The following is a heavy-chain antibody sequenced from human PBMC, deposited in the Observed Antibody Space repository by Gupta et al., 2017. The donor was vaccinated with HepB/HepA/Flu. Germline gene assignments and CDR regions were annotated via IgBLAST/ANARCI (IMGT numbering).Heavy chain of an antibody. D-gene: IGHD3-22*01. CDR3: AKDAADADRSGFYIYYYYMDV. J-gene: IGHJ6*03. Sequence: EVQVLESGGGLVQPGGSLRLSCVASGFPFSRSAMNWVRQAPGKGLEWVSAMSGSGGATDYADSVKGRFIISRDNSKNTLYLQMNSLRADDTATYYCAKDAADADRSGFYIYYYYMDVWGKGTTGTVSS. CDR1: GFPFSRSA. V-gene: IGHV3-23*01. CDR2: MSGSGGAT.